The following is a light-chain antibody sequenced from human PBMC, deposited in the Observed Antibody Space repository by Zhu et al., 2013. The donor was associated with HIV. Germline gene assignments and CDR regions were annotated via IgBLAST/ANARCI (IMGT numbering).Light chain of an antibody. V-gene: IGKV1-5*01. J-gene: IGKJ1*01. CDR1: QSISKS. CDR2: DAS. Sequence: DIQMTQSPSTLSASVGDRVTITCRASQSISKSLAWYQQKPGKAPTLLIYDASSLESGVPSRFSGSGSGTEFTLTISSLQPDDFATYYCLQDHNYPWTFGQGTKVEI. CDR3: LQDHNYPWT.